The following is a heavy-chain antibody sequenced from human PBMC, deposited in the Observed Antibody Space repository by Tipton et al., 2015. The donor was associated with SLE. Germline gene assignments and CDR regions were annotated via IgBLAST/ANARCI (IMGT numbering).Heavy chain of an antibody. J-gene: IGHJ3*02. CDR3: ARVPPVPLGAFDI. CDR2: LSAYNGNT. CDR1: GYTFTSYG. V-gene: IGHV1-18*01. Sequence: QLVQSGAEVKKPGASVKVSCKASGYTFTSYGISWVRQTPGQGLEWMGWLSAYNGNTNSAQKLQGRVAMTTDTSTSTAYIELRSLRSDDADVYCCARVPPVPLGAFDIWGQETMVSVSS.